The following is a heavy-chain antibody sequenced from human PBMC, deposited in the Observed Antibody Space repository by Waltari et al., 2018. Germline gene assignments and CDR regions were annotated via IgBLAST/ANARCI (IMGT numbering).Heavy chain of an antibody. V-gene: IGHV3-23*04. CDR3: ARKSEGLLAARFDP. D-gene: IGHD6-6*01. J-gene: IGHJ5*02. Sequence: EVQLEQSGAGWVQPGVSLRLSCEGSGFNFRGQAMSWVRQAPGKGLEWVSAINAIGDYTYYADSFKGSFTISRYNSKDTLYLQINTMRVDDTDIYFCARKSEGLLAARFDPWGQGALVTVSS. CDR2: INAIGDYT. CDR1: GFNFRGQA.